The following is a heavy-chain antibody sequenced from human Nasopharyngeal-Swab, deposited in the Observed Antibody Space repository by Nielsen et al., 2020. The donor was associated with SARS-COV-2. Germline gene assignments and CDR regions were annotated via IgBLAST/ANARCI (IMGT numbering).Heavy chain of an antibody. V-gene: IGHV3-11*04. CDR2: ISSSGSTI. J-gene: IGHJ6*02. CDR1: GFTFSDYY. CDR3: ARDGVVAATRSIAVAGTPYYYYGMDV. D-gene: IGHD6-19*01. Sequence: GESLKISCAASGFTFSDYYMSWIRQAPGKGPEWVSYISSSGSTIYYADSVKGRFTISRDNAKNSLYLQMNSLRAEDTAVYYCARDGVVAATRSIAVAGTPYYYYGMDVWGQGTTVTVSS.